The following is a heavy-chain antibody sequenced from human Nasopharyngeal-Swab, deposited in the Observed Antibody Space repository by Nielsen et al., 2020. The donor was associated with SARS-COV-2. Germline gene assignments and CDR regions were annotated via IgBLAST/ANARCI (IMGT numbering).Heavy chain of an antibody. V-gene: IGHV4-34*01. Sequence: GSLTLSCAVYGGSLSGYYWSWIRQPPGKGLEWIGEINHSGRTNYNPSLKSRVTTSVDTSKNQFSLKLSSVTAADTAVYYCARIAGTFAFVDYWGQGTLVTVSS. CDR1: GGSLSGYY. J-gene: IGHJ4*02. CDR2: INHSGRT. CDR3: ARIAGTFAFVDY. D-gene: IGHD6-13*01.